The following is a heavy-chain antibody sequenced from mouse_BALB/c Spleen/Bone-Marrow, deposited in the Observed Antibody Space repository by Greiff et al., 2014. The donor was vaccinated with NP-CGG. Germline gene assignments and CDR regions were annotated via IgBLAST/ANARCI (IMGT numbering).Heavy chain of an antibody. V-gene: IGHV14-3*02. Sequence: EVMLVESGAELVKPGASVKLSCTASGFNIKDTYIHWVKQRPEQGLEWIGRIDPANGNTKYDPKFQGKATITADTSSNTAYLQLSSLTSEDTAVYYCARYYYGYYFDYWGQGTTLTVSS. CDR3: ARYYYGYYFDY. J-gene: IGHJ2*01. CDR2: IDPANGNT. CDR1: GFNIKDTY. D-gene: IGHD1-1*01.